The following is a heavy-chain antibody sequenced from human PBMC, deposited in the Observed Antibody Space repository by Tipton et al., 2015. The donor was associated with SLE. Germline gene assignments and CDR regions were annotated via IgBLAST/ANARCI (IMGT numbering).Heavy chain of an antibody. D-gene: IGHD3-9*01. V-gene: IGHV3-30*02. CDR1: GFTFSSYG. CDR2: IRYDGSNK. Sequence: SLRLSCAASGFTFSSYGMYWVRQAPGKGLEWVAFIRYDGSNKYYADSVKGRFTISRDNSKNTLYLQINSLRAEDTAVYHCANLYGIYGMDVWGQGTTVTVSS. CDR3: ANLYGIYGMDV. J-gene: IGHJ6*02.